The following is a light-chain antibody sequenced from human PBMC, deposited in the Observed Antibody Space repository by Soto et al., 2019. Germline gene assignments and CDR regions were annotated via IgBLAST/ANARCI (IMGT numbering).Light chain of an antibody. V-gene: IGKV3-20*01. CDR3: QQYGSSPRT. CDR1: QSVSSSY. CDR2: GAS. Sequence: EIVLTQSPGSLSLSPGEGATLSCWASQSVSSSYLAWYQQKPGQAPRLLIYGASARATGIPDRFSGSGSGTDFTLIISRLEPEDFAVYYCQQYGSSPRTFCQGTKVDIK. J-gene: IGKJ1*01.